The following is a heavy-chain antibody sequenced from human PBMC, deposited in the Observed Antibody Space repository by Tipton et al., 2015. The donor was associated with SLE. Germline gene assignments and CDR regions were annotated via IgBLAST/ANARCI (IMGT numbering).Heavy chain of an antibody. J-gene: IGHJ6*03. V-gene: IGHV4-31*03. CDR3: ARVGNYFYYYMDV. CDR2: VYHTGVT. CDR1: GDSIIIGGYY. Sequence: TLSLTCTVSGDSIIIGGYYWTWIRQHPVKGLEWIGYVYHTGVTYYNPSLKSRVTISVDTSKNQFSLNLSSVTAADTAVYYCARVGNYFYYYMDVWGKGTTVTVS.